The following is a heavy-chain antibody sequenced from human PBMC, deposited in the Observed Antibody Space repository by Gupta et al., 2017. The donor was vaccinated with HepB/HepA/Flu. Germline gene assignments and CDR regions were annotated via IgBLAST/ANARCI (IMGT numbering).Heavy chain of an antibody. V-gene: IGHV3-30*18. D-gene: IGHD2-2*01. J-gene: IGHJ4*02. CDR2: IANDGRDK. Sequence: QVQLVESGGGVVQPGRSLRLSCAAPGFTFSTYGMHWVRQAPGKGLGWVAVIANDGRDKKSADSVKGRFTISRDNSKNTLYLQMNSLRVEDTAVYYCAKDLAAAAAKYYFDYWGQGALVIVSS. CDR1: GFTFSTYG. CDR3: AKDLAAAAAKYYFDY.